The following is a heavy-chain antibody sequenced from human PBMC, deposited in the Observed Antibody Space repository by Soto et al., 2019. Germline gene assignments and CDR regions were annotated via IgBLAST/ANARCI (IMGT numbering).Heavy chain of an antibody. CDR3: ARARYFGSGTYYCDY. CDR2: ISSSGSTI. Sequence: LRLSCAASGFTFSSYEMNWVRQAPGKGLEWVSYISSSGSTIYYADSVKGRFTISRDNAKNSLYLQMNSLGAEDTAVYYCARARYFGSGTYYCDYWGQGTLVTVSS. D-gene: IGHD3-10*01. CDR1: GFTFSSYE. J-gene: IGHJ4*02. V-gene: IGHV3-48*03.